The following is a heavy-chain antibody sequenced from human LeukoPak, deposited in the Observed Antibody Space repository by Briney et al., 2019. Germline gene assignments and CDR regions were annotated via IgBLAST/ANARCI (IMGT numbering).Heavy chain of an antibody. CDR2: INPSGGST. CDR3: ARGSSSNAFDP. J-gene: IGHJ5*02. V-gene: IGHV1-46*01. CDR1: GYTFTSYY. Sequence: GASVKVSCKASGYTFTSYYIHWVRQAPGQGLAWMGVINPSGGSTTYAQKFQGRVTMTRDTSTSTVYMELSSLRSEDTAVYYCARGSSSNAFDPWGQGTLVTVSS. D-gene: IGHD6-6*01.